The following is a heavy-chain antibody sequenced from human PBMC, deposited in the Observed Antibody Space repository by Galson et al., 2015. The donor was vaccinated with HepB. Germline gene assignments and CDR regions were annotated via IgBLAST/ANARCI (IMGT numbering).Heavy chain of an antibody. V-gene: IGHV1-2*04. CDR2: INPNSGGT. J-gene: IGHJ6*02. CDR3: ARDGRLSKSGSLTPNSITLFGVAPYYGMDV. Sequence: SVKVSCKASGYTFTGYYIHWVRQAPGQGLEWLGWINPNSGGTMYAENFQGWAIMTRDTSINTVYMELTRLRSDDTAVYYCARDGRLSKSGSLTPNSITLFGVAPYYGMDVWGQGTTVTVSS. D-gene: IGHD3-3*01. CDR1: GYTFTGYY.